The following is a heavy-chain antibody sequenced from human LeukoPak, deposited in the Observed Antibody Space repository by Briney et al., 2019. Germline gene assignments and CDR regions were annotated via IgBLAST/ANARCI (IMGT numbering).Heavy chain of an antibody. CDR3: AKASRGAVTIFGVVMVY. D-gene: IGHD3-3*01. J-gene: IGHJ4*02. CDR1: GFPFSSYA. Sequence: GGSLRLSCAASGFPFSSYAMSWVRQAPGKGLEWVSAISGSGGSTYYADSVKGRFTISRDNSKNTLYLQMNSLRAEDTAVYYCAKASRGAVTIFGVVMVYWGQGTLVTVSS. CDR2: ISGSGGST. V-gene: IGHV3-23*01.